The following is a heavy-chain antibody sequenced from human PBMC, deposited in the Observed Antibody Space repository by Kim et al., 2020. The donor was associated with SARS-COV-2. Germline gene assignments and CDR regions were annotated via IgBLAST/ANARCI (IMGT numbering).Heavy chain of an antibody. D-gene: IGHD3-10*01. CDR1: GFTFSSYW. CDR2: INTDGSST. J-gene: IGHJ4*02. Sequence: GGSLRLSCEASGFTFSSYWMHWVRQAPGKGLVWVSRINTDGSSTGYADSVKGRFTISRDNARNTLYLQMNSLSAEDTAVYYCGASGSVFDYLGRGTLVTV. CDR3: GASGSVFDY. V-gene: IGHV3-74*01.